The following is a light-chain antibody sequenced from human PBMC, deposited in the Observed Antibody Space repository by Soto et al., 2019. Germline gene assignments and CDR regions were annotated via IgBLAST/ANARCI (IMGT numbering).Light chain of an antibody. J-gene: IGKJ5*01. Sequence: DIVLTQSPATLSLSPGEGATLSWSASQSVSSSYLAWYQQKPGQAPRLLIYGASSRATGIPDRFSGSGSGTDFTLTISRLEPEDFAVYYCQQYGSAITFGQGTRLEIK. CDR3: QQYGSAIT. CDR1: QSVSSSY. CDR2: GAS. V-gene: IGKV3-20*01.